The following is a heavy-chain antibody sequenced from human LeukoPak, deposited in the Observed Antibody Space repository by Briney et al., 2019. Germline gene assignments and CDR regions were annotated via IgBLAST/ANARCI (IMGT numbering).Heavy chain of an antibody. CDR3: TTHAERTTVTTNAFDI. Sequence: GGSLRLSCAASGFTFSGSAMHWVRQASGKGLEWVGRIRSKANSYATAYAASVKGRFTISRDDSKNTAYLQMNSLKTEDTAVYYCTTHAERTTVTTNAFDISGKGTTVTVST. V-gene: IGHV3-73*01. CDR1: GFTFSGSA. D-gene: IGHD4-17*01. J-gene: IGHJ3*02. CDR2: IRSKANSYAT.